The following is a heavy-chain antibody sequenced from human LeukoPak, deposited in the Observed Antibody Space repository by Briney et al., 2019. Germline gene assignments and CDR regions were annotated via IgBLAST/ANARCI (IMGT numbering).Heavy chain of an antibody. Sequence: GGSLRLSCAASGFTFSSYAMSWVRQAPGKGLEWVSAISGSGGSTYYADSVKGRFTISRDNSKNTLYLQMNSLRAEDTAVYYCAKDLGATGRLGSGSDYWGQGTLVTVSS. J-gene: IGHJ4*02. CDR2: ISGSGGST. V-gene: IGHV3-23*01. CDR3: AKDLGATGRLGSGSDY. CDR1: GFTFSSYA. D-gene: IGHD2-15*01.